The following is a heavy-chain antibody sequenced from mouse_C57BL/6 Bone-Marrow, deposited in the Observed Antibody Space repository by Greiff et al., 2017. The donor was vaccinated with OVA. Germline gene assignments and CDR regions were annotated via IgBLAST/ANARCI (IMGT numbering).Heavy chain of an antibody. CDR1: GFTFSSYG. D-gene: IGHD2-4*01. CDR2: ISRGGSYT. J-gene: IGHJ4*01. Sequence: EVNVVESGGDLVKPGGSLKLSCAASGFTFSSYGMSWVRQTPDKRLEWVATISRGGSYTYYPDSVKGRFTISRDNAKNTLYLQMSSLKSEDTAMYYCARHGRLRRGYYAMDYWGQGTSVTVSS. V-gene: IGHV5-6*01. CDR3: ARHGRLRRGYYAMDY.